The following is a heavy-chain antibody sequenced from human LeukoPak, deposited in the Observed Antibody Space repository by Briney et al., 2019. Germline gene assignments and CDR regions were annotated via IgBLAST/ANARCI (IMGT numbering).Heavy chain of an antibody. CDR2: ISGSGTNT. V-gene: IGHV3-23*01. J-gene: IGHJ4*02. Sequence: PGGTLRLSCAASGFTFSSYGMSWVRQAPGKGLEWVSGISGSGTNTNYADSVKGRFTISRGNSKNTVYLQMESLRAEDTAVYYCAKSSRPVTAVAFFDYWGQGTLVTVSS. CDR1: GFTFSSYG. CDR3: AKSSRPVTAVAFFDY. D-gene: IGHD5-18*01.